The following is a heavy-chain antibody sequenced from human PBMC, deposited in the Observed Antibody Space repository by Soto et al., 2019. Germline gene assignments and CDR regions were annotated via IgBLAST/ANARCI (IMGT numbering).Heavy chain of an antibody. CDR2: VNPILSMS. Sequence: QVQLVQSGAEVKRPGSSVKVSCKASGDTFSFYSINWVRQAPGLGLEWMGRVNPILSMSNYAQRFQGRGTMTADKSTSKAYMELSGLRSEDTAMYYCATSYGSGYRAFDYWGQGALVTVSS. D-gene: IGHD3-10*01. V-gene: IGHV1-69*04. CDR3: ATSYGSGYRAFDY. J-gene: IGHJ4*02. CDR1: GDTFSFYS.